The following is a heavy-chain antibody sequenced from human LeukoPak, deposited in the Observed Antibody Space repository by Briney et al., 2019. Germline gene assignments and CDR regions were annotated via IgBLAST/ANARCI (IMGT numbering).Heavy chain of an antibody. CDR2: IYHHGAT. D-gene: IGHD5-12*01. V-gene: IGHV4-4*02. Sequence: PSGTLSLTCAVSGGSISSNNWWSWVRQPPGKGLEWIGEIYHHGATNYNPSLKSRVTLSVDKSKNQFSLELSSVTAADTAVYYCARGPSVAAHLDYWGQGTLVTVS. CDR1: GGSISSNNW. J-gene: IGHJ4*02. CDR3: ARGPSVAAHLDY.